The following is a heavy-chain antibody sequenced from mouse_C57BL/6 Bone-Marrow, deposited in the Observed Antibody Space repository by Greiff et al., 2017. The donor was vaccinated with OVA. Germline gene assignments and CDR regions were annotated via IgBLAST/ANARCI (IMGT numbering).Heavy chain of an antibody. CDR2: IYPGGGYT. CDR3: ARGCYWAMDY. D-gene: IGHD1-1*01. Sequence: VQLQQSGAELVRPGTSVKMSCKASGYTFTNYWIGWAKQRPGHGLEWIGDIYPGGGYTNYNEKFKGKATLTADKSSSTAYMQFSNLTSEDSAIYYCARGCYWAMDYWGQGTSVTVSS. CDR1: GYTFTNYW. J-gene: IGHJ4*01. V-gene: IGHV1-63*01.